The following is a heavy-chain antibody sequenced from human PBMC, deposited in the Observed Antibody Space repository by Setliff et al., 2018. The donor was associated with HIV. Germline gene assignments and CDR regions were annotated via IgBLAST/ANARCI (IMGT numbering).Heavy chain of an antibody. CDR1: GFTFSSYW. V-gene: IGHV3-7*01. CDR3: ARPTNIDTLYYGSQTFYMYYYGVDV. D-gene: IGHD1-26*01. CDR2: IKQDGSEK. Sequence: GGSLRLSCAASGFTFSSYWMSWVRQAPGKGLEWVANIKQDGSEKYYVDSVKGRFTISRDNAKSSLYLQMNSLRADDTAVYFCARPTNIDTLYYGSQTFYMYYYGVDVWGQGTTVTVSS. J-gene: IGHJ6*02.